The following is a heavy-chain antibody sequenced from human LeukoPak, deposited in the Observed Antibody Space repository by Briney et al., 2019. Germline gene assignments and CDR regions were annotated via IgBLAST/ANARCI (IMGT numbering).Heavy chain of an antibody. V-gene: IGHV3-48*01. D-gene: IGHD3-3*01. J-gene: IGHJ4*02. CDR1: GFTFTDYS. Sequence: PGGSLTLSCAAAGFTFTDYSMNWVRQAPGKGLEWVSYISSSSSTIYYADSVKGRFTISRDNAKNSLYLQMNSLRAEDTAVYYCARDWGQYYDFWSGHIPFDYWGQGTLVTVSS. CDR3: ARDWGQYYDFWSGHIPFDY. CDR2: ISSSSSTI.